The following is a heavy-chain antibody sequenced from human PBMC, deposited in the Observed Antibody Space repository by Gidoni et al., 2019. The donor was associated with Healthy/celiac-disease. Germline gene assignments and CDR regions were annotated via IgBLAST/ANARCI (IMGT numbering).Heavy chain of an antibody. J-gene: IGHJ4*02. Sequence: QVQLQESGPGLVKPSETLSLTCTVSGGSISSYYWSWIRQPPGKGLEWIGYIYYSGSTNYNPSLKSRVTISVDTSKNQFSLKLSSVTAADTAVYYCARAGKQQPHFDYWGQGTLVTVSS. CDR2: IYYSGST. D-gene: IGHD6-13*01. CDR1: GGSISSYY. V-gene: IGHV4-59*01. CDR3: ARAGKQQPHFDY.